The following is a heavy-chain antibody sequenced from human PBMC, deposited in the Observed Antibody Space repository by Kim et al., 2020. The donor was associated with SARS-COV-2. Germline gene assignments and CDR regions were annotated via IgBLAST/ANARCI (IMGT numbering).Heavy chain of an antibody. CDR3: ARGGNYDILTGYYYWFDP. CDR1: GFTFSDYY. J-gene: IGHJ5*02. Sequence: GGSLRLSCAASGFTFSDYYMSCIRQAPGKGLEWVSYISSSGSTIYYADSVKGRFTISRDNAKNSLYLQMNSLRAEDTAVYYCARGGNYDILTGYYYWFDPWGQGTLVTVSS. D-gene: IGHD3-9*01. V-gene: IGHV3-11*01. CDR2: ISSSGSTI.